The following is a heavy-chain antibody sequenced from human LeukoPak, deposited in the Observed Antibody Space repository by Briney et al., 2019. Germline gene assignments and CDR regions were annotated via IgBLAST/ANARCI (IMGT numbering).Heavy chain of an antibody. CDR1: GGTFSSYA. CDR3: ARNRDGYNYFWFDP. CDR2: IITIFGTA. Sequence: SVKVSCKASGGTFSSYAISWVRQAPGQGLEWMGGIITIFGTANYAQKFQGRVTITADESTSTAYMELSSLRSEDTAVYYCARNRDGYNYFWFDPWGQGTLVTVSS. V-gene: IGHV1-69*13. D-gene: IGHD5-24*01. J-gene: IGHJ5*02.